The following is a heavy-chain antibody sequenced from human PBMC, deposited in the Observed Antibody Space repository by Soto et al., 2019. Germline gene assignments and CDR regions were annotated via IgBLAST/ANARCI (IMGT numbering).Heavy chain of an antibody. D-gene: IGHD1-20*01. V-gene: IGHV1-69*12. Sequence: QVQLVQSGAEVQKPGSSVKVSCKASGGTFSSYAISWVRQAPGQGLEWMGGIIPIFGTANYAQKFQGRVTITAHESTSTAYMELSSLRSEDTAVYYCVSQNGITGTWFDPWGQGTLVTVSS. CDR2: IIPIFGTA. CDR1: GGTFSSYA. CDR3: VSQNGITGTWFDP. J-gene: IGHJ5*02.